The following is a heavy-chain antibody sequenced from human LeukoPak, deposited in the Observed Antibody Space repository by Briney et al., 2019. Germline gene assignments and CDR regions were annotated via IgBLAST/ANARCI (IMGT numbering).Heavy chain of an antibody. D-gene: IGHD2-2*02. CDR2: IYYSGST. J-gene: IGHJ6*02. Sequence: SETLSLTCAVSGGSISSYYWSWIRQPPGKGLEWMGYIYYSGSTNYNPSIKSRVTISVDTSMNQFSLKLSSLTSADTAVYYCARRHTHCSSTSCYKRAGMFYCMDVWGQGTTVTVSS. CDR1: GGSISSYY. V-gene: IGHV4-59*08. CDR3: ARRHTHCSSTSCYKRAGMFYCMDV.